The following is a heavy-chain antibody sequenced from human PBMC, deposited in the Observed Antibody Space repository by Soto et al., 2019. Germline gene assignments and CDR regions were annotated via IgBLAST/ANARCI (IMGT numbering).Heavy chain of an antibody. CDR1: GFTFSSYD. CDR2: IGTAGDT. Sequence: EVQLVESGGGLVQPGGSLRLSCAASGFTFSSYDMHWVRQATGKGLEWVSAIGTAGDTYYPGSVKGRFTISRENANNSLYLQMNSLRAGDTAVYYCARALKYSSSSDAFDIWGQGTMVTVSS. J-gene: IGHJ3*02. CDR3: ARALKYSSSSDAFDI. D-gene: IGHD6-13*01. V-gene: IGHV3-13*01.